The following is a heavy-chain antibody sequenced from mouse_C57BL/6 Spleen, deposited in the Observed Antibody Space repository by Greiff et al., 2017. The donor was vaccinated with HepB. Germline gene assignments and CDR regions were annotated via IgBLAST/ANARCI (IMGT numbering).Heavy chain of an antibody. V-gene: IGHV1-18*01. J-gene: IGHJ1*03. CDR3: ARRGYHWYFDV. CDR2: INPNNGGT. Sequence: EVKLVESGPELVKPGASVKIPCKASGYTFTDYNMDWVKQSHGKSLEWIGDINPNNGGTIYNQKFKGKATLTVDKSSSTAYMELRSLTSEDTAVYYCARRGYHWYFDVWGTGTTVTVSS. D-gene: IGHD2-2*01. CDR1: GYTFTDYN.